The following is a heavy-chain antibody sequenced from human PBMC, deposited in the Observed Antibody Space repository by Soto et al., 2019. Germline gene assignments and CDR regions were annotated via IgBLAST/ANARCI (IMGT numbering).Heavy chain of an antibody. D-gene: IGHD2-15*01. CDR2: ISGSGGST. CDR1: GFTFSSYA. Sequence: GGSLRLSCAASGFTFSSYAMSWVRQAPGKGLEWVSAISGSGGSTYYADSVKGRFTISRGNSKNTLYLQMNSLRAEDTAVYYCAPGPFRPNRPRLRAYCSGGSCYPSSYWGQGTLVTVSS. CDR3: APGPFRPNRPRLRAYCSGGSCYPSSY. V-gene: IGHV3-23*01. J-gene: IGHJ4*02.